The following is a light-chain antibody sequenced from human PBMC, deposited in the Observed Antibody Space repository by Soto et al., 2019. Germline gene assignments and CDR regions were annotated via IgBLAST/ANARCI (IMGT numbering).Light chain of an antibody. CDR3: TSYTSNTTRV. CDR1: SSDVGRYNY. J-gene: IGLJ3*02. V-gene: IGLV2-14*01. CDR2: EVR. Sequence: QSVLTQPAAVSGPPGQSITISCTGTSSDVGRYNYVSWYQQHSGKAPKLVIYEVRNRPSGISNRFSASKSGNTASLTISGLQAEDEADYYCTSYTSNTTRVFGGGTKVTVL.